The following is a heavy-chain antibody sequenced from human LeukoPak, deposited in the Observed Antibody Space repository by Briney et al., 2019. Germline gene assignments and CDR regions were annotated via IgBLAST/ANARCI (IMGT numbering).Heavy chain of an antibody. D-gene: IGHD3-22*01. Sequence: SETLSLTCAVYGGSFSGYYWSWIRQPPGKGLEWIGETNHSGSTNYNPSLKSRVTISVDTSKNQFSLKLSSVTAADTAVYYCARVGAYYDRLHAFDIWGQGTMVTVSS. CDR1: GGSFSGYY. CDR2: TNHSGST. J-gene: IGHJ3*02. V-gene: IGHV4-34*01. CDR3: ARVGAYYDRLHAFDI.